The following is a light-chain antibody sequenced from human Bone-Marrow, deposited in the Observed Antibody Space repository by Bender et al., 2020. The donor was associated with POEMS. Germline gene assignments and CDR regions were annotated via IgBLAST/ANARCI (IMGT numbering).Light chain of an antibody. CDR1: SSDVGGYNY. Sequence: QSALTQPRSVSASPGQSVTISCTGTSSDVGGYNYVSWYQQHPGKAPKLIIYEVNKRPSGVSKRFSGSKSGNTASLTISGLLPEDEADYYCSSYTTITPGVFGGGTKLTVL. CDR2: EVN. J-gene: IGLJ3*02. CDR3: SSYTTITPGV. V-gene: IGLV2-11*01.